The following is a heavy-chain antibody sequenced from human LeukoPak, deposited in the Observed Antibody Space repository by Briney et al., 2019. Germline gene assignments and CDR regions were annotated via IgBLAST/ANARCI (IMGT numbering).Heavy chain of an antibody. Sequence: GGSLRLSCAASGFTFSSYSMNWVRQAPGKGLEWVSYISSSSSSTIYYADSVKGRFTISRDNAKNSLYLQMNSLRAEDTAVYYCARDKGGDGYVDYWGQGTLVTVSS. D-gene: IGHD3-16*01. CDR2: ISSSSSSTI. J-gene: IGHJ4*02. CDR3: ARDKGGDGYVDY. V-gene: IGHV3-48*01. CDR1: GFTFSSYS.